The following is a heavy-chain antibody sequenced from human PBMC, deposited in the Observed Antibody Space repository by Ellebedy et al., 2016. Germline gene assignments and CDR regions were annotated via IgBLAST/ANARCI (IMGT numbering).Heavy chain of an antibody. J-gene: IGHJ4*02. CDR1: GFTFSSYG. CDR3: AKDFGESSSGFDY. D-gene: IGHD6-6*01. Sequence: GESLKISXAASGFTFSSYGMHWVRQAPGKGLEWVAVISYDGSNKYYADSVKGRFTISRDNSKNTLYLQMNSLRAEDTALYYCAKDFGESSSGFDYWGQGTLVTVSS. V-gene: IGHV3-30*18. CDR2: ISYDGSNK.